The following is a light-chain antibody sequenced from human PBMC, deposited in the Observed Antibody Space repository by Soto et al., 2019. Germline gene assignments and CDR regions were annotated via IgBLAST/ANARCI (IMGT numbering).Light chain of an antibody. V-gene: IGKV3-15*01. J-gene: IGKJ1*01. CDR1: QSVSSN. CDR2: GAS. Sequence: EIVMTQSPATLSVSPGERGTLSCRASQSVSSNLAWYQQKPGQAPRLLIYGASTRATGIPLRFSGSGSGADFTLTISSMEPEDFAVYYCQQYGTSSRTFGQGTKVDIK. CDR3: QQYGTSSRT.